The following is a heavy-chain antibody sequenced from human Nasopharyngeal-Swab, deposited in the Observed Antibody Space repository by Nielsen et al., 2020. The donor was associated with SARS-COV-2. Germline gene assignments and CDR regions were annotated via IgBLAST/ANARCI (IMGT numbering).Heavy chain of an antibody. CDR2: INPNNGGT. CDR3: ASAHRAYGDSGYYPLDY. D-gene: IGHD3-22*01. Sequence: ASVKVSCKASGYTFTDYYMHWVRQAPGQGLEWMGWINPNNGGTDYALKFQGRVTMTSDTSINTAYMELRRLRSDDTAVYYCASAHRAYGDSGYYPLDYWGKGTLVTVSS. V-gene: IGHV1-2*02. CDR1: GYTFTDYY. J-gene: IGHJ4*02.